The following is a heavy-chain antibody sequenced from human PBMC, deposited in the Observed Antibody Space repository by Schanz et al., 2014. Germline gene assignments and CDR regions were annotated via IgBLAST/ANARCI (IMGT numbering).Heavy chain of an antibody. CDR3: ASPSGYSDYGTYFDF. CDR1: GFTFRGYA. J-gene: IGHJ4*02. CDR2: ISGTTTYT. Sequence: VQLLESGGGLVQPGGSLRLSCAASGFTFRGYAMSWVRQAPGKGLEWVSYISGTTTYTNYADSVKGRFTISRDNAKNSLYLQMNSLRAEDTAVYYCASPSGYSDYGTYFDFWGQGTLVTVSS. D-gene: IGHD5-12*01. V-gene: IGHV3-11*03.